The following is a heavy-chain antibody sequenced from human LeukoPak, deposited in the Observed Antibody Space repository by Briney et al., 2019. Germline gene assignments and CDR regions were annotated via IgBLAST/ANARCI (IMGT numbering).Heavy chain of an antibody. D-gene: IGHD3-22*01. CDR3: AKLNVVVILYMDV. Sequence: GGSLRLPCAASGFTFSSYGMHWVRQAPGKGLEWLAFIRSDGSNKYYADSVKDRFTISRDNSKNTLDLQMNSLRAGDTAVYYCAKLNVVVILYMDVWGKGTTVTVSS. V-gene: IGHV3-30*02. CDR1: GFTFSSYG. CDR2: IRSDGSNK. J-gene: IGHJ6*03.